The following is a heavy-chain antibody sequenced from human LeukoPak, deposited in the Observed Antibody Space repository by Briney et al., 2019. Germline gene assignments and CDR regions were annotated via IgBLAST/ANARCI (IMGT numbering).Heavy chain of an antibody. J-gene: IGHJ6*03. D-gene: IGHD3-3*01. Sequence: QAGGSLRLSCAASGFTFSSYWMSWVRQAPGKGLEWVANIKQDGSEKYYVDSVKGRFTISRDNAKNSLYLQMNSLRAEDTAVYYCARDHPITIFGDYYYYMDVWGKGTTVTVSS. V-gene: IGHV3-7*01. CDR2: IKQDGSEK. CDR3: ARDHPITIFGDYYYYMDV. CDR1: GFTFSSYW.